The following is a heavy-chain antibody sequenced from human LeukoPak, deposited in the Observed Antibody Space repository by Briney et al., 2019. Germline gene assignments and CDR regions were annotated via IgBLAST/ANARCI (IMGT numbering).Heavy chain of an antibody. V-gene: IGHV3-11*01. CDR1: GFPFSGYY. CDR2: ISGGGQT. CDR3: ARDESCSSTSCYQVY. J-gene: IGHJ4*02. D-gene: IGHD2-2*01. Sequence: GGSLRLSCAASGFPFSGYYMSWIRQSPGKGLECISYISGGGQTYYAGAVKGRFTISRDNAKNSLFLQMNSLRAEDTALYYCARDESCSSTSCYQVYWGQGTLVTVSS.